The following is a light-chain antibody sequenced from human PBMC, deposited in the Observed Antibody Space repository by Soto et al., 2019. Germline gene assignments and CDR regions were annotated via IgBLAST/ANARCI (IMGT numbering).Light chain of an antibody. CDR3: QQYDNLPWT. J-gene: IGKJ1*01. V-gene: IGKV3-20*01. CDR2: GST. Sequence: EIVLTQSPGTLSLYPGESATLSCRASQSVGSSLAWYHHKPGQAPRLLIYGSTGRATGIPDRFSGSGSGTDFTLTISRLEPEDFAVYYCQQYDNLPWTFGQGTKVEI. CDR1: QSVGSS.